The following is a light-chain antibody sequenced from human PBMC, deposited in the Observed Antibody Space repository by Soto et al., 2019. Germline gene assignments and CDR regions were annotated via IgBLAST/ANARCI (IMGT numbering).Light chain of an antibody. CDR1: QSISTF. CDR2: DAS. V-gene: IGKV3-11*01. J-gene: IGKJ5*01. Sequence: EVVLTQSPATLSLSPGERATLSCRASQSISTFLAWYQQKPGQVPRLLIYDASNRATGIPARFSGSGSGTDFTLTISSLEPEDFGVYYCQQRTNWPITFGQGTRLEIK. CDR3: QQRTNWPIT.